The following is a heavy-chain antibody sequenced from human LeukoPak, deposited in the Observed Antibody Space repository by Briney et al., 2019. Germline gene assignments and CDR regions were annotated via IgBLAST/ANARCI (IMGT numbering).Heavy chain of an antibody. J-gene: IGHJ5*02. V-gene: IGHV1-69*06. Sequence: SVTVSFKASVGTFSNYAFSWVRQPPGQGLELMGRILPIFGATSYEQNFRGRVTITAEKYTSTVDMELSSLRAEDTAVDYCARDGRGGRENWFDPWGQGTLVTVSS. CDR1: VGTFSNYA. D-gene: IGHD2-15*01. CDR2: ILPIFGAT. CDR3: ARDGRGGRENWFDP.